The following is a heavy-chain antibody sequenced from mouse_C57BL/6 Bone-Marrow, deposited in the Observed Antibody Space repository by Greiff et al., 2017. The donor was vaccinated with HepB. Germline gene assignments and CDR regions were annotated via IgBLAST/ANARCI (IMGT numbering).Heavy chain of an antibody. CDR3: ESVWLVCAY. J-gene: IGHJ3*01. CDR1: GYTFTSYW. Sequence: VQLQESGAELAKPGASVKLSCKASGYTFTSYWMHWVKQRPGQGLEWIGYINPSSGYTKYNQKFKDKATLTADKSSSTAYMQLSSLTYGDSAVYYCESVWLVCAYWRKGSLVTVSA. V-gene: IGHV1-7*01. CDR2: INPSSGYT. D-gene: IGHD2-10*02.